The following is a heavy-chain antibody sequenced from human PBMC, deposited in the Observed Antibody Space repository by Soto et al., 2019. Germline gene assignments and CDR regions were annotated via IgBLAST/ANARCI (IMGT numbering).Heavy chain of an antibody. J-gene: IGHJ4*01. CDR1: GYTFTSYY. D-gene: IGHD3-22*01. CDR2: INPTGGST. V-gene: IGHV1-46*03. Sequence: ASVKVSCKASGYTFTSYYMHWVRQAPGQGLEWMGIINPTGGSTSYAQKFQGRVTMTRDTSTSTVYMELSSLRSEDTAVYYCARDRATYYYDSSGYYYFDYWGQ. CDR3: ARDRATYYYDSSGYYYFDY.